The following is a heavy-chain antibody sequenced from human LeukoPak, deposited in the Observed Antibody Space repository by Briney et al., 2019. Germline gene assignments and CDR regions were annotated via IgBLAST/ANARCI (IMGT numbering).Heavy chain of an antibody. D-gene: IGHD2-15*01. CDR1: GFTFSSYE. CDR3: ARCSGGYYFDY. J-gene: IGHJ4*02. CDR2: ISSVGTTI. V-gene: IGHV3-48*03. Sequence: GGSLRLSCAASGFTFSSYEMNWVRQAPGKGLEWVSYISSVGTTIYYADSVKGRFTISRDNAKNSPYLQMNSLRAEDTAIYYCARCSGGYYFDYWGQGTLVTVSS.